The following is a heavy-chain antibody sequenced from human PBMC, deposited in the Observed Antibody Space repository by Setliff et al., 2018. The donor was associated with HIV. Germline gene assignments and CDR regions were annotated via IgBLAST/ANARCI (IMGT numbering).Heavy chain of an antibody. D-gene: IGHD6-13*01. CDR2: IIPILGIA. J-gene: IGHJ4*02. CDR3: AREPIDSSAAGADY. V-gene: IGHV1-69*10. Sequence: SVKVSCKASGGTFSSYAISWVRQAPGQGLEWMGGIIPILGIANYAQRFQGRVTITADKSTSTAYMELSSLRSEDTAVYYCAREPIDSSAAGADYWGQGTLVTVSS. CDR1: GGTFSSYA.